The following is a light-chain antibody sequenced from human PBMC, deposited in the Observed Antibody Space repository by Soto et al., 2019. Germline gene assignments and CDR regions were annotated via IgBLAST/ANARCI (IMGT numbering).Light chain of an antibody. CDR3: SSYSSSSPRLEV. CDR2: DDS. CDR1: SSDVGGCNY. Sequence: QSALTQPASVSGSPGQSITISCTGTSSDVGGCNYVSWYQQHPGKAPKLMIYDDSNRPSGVSNRFSGSKSANTASLTISGVQDEDDADYYCSSYSSSSPRLEVFGTGTKLTVL. V-gene: IGLV2-14*01. J-gene: IGLJ1*01.